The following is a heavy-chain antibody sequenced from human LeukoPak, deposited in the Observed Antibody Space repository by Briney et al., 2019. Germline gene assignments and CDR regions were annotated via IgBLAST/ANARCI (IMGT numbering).Heavy chain of an antibody. CDR3: ARDVSHYGMDV. D-gene: IGHD5/OR15-5a*01. Sequence: PSETLSLTCTVSGGSISSYYWSWIRQPPGKGLEWIGYIYYGGSTNYNPSLKSRVTISVDTSKNQFSLRLSSVTAADTAVYYCARDVSHYGMDVRGQGTTVTVSS. CDR2: IYYGGST. V-gene: IGHV4-59*01. CDR1: GGSISSYY. J-gene: IGHJ6*02.